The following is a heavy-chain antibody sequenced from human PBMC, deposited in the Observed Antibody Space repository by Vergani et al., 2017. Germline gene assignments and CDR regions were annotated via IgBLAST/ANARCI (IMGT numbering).Heavy chain of an antibody. Sequence: QVQLQESGPGLVKPSQTLSLTCTVSGGSISSGSYYWSWIRQPAGKGLEWIGRIYTSGSTNYNPSLKSRVTMSVDTSKHQFSLKLSSVTAADTAVYYCARAGSGDPFYYGSGTYYMDVWGKGTTVTVSS. CDR3: ARAGSGDPFYYGSGTYYMDV. D-gene: IGHD3-10*01. CDR2: IYTSGST. J-gene: IGHJ6*03. CDR1: GGSISSGSYY. V-gene: IGHV4-61*02.